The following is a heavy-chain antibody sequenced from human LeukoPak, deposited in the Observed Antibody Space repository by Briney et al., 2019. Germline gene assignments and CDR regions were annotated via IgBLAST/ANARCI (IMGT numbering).Heavy chain of an antibody. V-gene: IGHV3-66*01. CDR2: IYSGGST. J-gene: IGHJ4*02. CDR1: GFTVSSNY. D-gene: IGHD3-22*01. CDR3: ARDPDGSGHYDY. Sequence: GGSLRLSCAASGFTVSSNYMSWVRQTPGEGLEWVSIIYSGGSTYYVDSVKGRFTISRDNSKNTLYLQMNSLRAEDTAVYYCARDPDGSGHYDYWGQGTLVTVSS.